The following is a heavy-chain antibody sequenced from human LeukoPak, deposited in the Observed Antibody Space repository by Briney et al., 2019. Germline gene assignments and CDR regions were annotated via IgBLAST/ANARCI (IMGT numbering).Heavy chain of an antibody. Sequence: SEALSLTCTVSGGSISSYYWSWIRQPAGKGLEWIGRIYTSGSTNYNPSLKSRVTISVDTSKNQFSLKLSSVTAADTAVYYCARGLWFGDENPPYFDYWGQGTLVTVSS. D-gene: IGHD3-10*01. CDR3: ARGLWFGDENPPYFDY. CDR1: GGSISSYY. J-gene: IGHJ4*02. CDR2: IYTSGST. V-gene: IGHV4-4*07.